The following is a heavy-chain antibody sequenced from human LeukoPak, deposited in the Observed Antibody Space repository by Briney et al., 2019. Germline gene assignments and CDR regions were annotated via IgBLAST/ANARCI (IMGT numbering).Heavy chain of an antibody. CDR3: ARDSGSYYDY. D-gene: IGHD1-26*01. CDR2: INPSGGST. Sequence: ASVKVSCKASGYTLTSYYMHWVRQAPGQGLEWMGIINPSGGSTSYAQKFQGRVTITTDESTSTAYMELSSLRSEDTAVYYCARDSGSYYDYWGQGTLVTVSS. CDR1: GYTLTSYY. V-gene: IGHV1-46*01. J-gene: IGHJ4*02.